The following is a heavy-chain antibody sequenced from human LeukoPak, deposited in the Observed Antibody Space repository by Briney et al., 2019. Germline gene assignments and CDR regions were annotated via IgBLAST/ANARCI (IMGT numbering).Heavy chain of an antibody. V-gene: IGHV1-2*02. CDR2: INPDSGGT. J-gene: IGHJ6*03. CDR1: GYTFTGYY. D-gene: IGHD3-10*01. CDR3: ARVGGLLSLSYMDV. Sequence: GASVTVSCKASGYTFTGYYMHWVRQAPGQGLEWMGWINPDSGGTNYAQKFQGRVTMTRDTSISTSYMELSRLRSDDTAAYYCARVGGLLSLSYMDVWGKGTTVTVSS.